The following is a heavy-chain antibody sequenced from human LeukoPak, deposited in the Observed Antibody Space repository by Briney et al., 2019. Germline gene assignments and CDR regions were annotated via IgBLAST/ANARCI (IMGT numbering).Heavy chain of an antibody. CDR2: IYPGDSDT. V-gene: IGHV5-51*01. CDR3: ARGEYCGGDCYSEGWYYFDY. CDR1: GYSFTSYW. J-gene: IGHJ4*02. D-gene: IGHD2-21*02. Sequence: GESLKISCQGSGYSFTSYWIGWVRQMPGKGLEWMGIIYPGDSDTRYSPSFQGQVTISADKSISTAYLQWSSLKASDTAMYYCARGEYCGGDCYSEGWYYFDYWGQGTLVTVSS.